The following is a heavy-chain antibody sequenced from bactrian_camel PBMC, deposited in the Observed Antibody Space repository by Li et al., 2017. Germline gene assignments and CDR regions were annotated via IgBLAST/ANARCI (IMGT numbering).Heavy chain of an antibody. V-gene: IGHV3S53*01. CDR1: GNTHASNC. J-gene: IGHJ4*01. D-gene: IGHD3*01. Sequence: HVQLVESGGGSVQSGGSLRLSCAVSGNTHASNCMGWLRQAPGKEREGVAAIDSDGSTSYADSVKGRFTISQDNSKNTLYLQMNSLKTEDTAVYYCATNDYCSGSWCYCPERTQGQGTQVT. CDR2: IDSDGST.